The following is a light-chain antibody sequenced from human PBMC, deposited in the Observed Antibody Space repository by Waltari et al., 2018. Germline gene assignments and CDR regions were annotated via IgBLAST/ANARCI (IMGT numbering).Light chain of an antibody. Sequence: EIVLTQSPGTLSLSPGDRATLSCRASQSVKSNEVAWYQQKPGQAPRLLIYDTSTRATGIPDRFSGSGSGTDFILTISRLEAEDFGLYYCQQYGTPLTFGGGTKVEIK. CDR1: QSVKSNE. CDR2: DTS. V-gene: IGKV3-20*01. J-gene: IGKJ4*01. CDR3: QQYGTPLT.